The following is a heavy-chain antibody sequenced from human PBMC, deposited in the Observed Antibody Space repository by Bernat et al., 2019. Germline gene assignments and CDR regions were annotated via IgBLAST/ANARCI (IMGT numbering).Heavy chain of an antibody. J-gene: IGHJ4*02. CDR3: ARDGGWYPATPQFDY. V-gene: IGHV3-21*01. Sequence: EVQLVESGGGLVKPGGSLRLSCAASGFTFSSYSMNWVRQAPGKGLEWVSSISSSSSYIYYADSVKGGFTISRDNAKNSLYLQMHSLRAEDTAVYYRARDGGWYPATPQFDYWGQGTLVTVSS. CDR2: ISSSSSYI. D-gene: IGHD6-19*01. CDR1: GFTFSSYS.